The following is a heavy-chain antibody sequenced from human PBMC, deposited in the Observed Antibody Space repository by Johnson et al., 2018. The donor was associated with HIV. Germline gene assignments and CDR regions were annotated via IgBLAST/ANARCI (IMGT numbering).Heavy chain of an antibody. Sequence: QVQLVESGGGVVQPGRSLRLSCGASGFSFNNYAMHWVRQAPGKGLESVAVIWYDGSNKYYADSVKGRLTVSRDNSKNTLYLQMNSLRAEDTAVYYCARRGLANAFDIWGQGTMVTVSS. J-gene: IGHJ3*02. CDR3: ARRGLANAFDI. V-gene: IGHV3-30*04. CDR2: IWYDGSNK. D-gene: IGHD3-10*01. CDR1: GFSFNNYA.